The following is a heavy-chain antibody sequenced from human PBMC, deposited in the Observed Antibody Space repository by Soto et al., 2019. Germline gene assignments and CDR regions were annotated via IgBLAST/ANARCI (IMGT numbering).Heavy chain of an antibody. J-gene: IGHJ4*02. CDR1: GFTFSTYA. CDR3: VASALSFDF. Sequence: PGGSLRLSCEASGFTFSTYAMHWVRQTPGKGLEWLAVISHDGDKEHISDSVKGRFAISRDNSKNTLYLQISSLKDEDTAVYPCVASALSFDFWGQGTPVTVSS. V-gene: IGHV3-30*09. D-gene: IGHD3-16*02. CDR2: ISHDGDKE.